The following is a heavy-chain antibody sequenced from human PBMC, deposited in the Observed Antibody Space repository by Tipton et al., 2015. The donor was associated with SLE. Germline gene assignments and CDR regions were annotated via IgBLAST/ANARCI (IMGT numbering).Heavy chain of an antibody. V-gene: IGHV3-74*01. CDR3: ARDNMIAAFDI. J-gene: IGHJ3*02. Sequence: SLRLSCAASGFTVSSNWMHWVRQAPGKGLVWVSRINSDGSSTSYADSVKGRFTISRDNAKNTLYLQMNSLRAEDTAVYYCARDNMIAAFDIWGQGTMVTVSS. CDR1: GFTVSSNW. CDR2: INSDGSST. D-gene: IGHD3-22*01.